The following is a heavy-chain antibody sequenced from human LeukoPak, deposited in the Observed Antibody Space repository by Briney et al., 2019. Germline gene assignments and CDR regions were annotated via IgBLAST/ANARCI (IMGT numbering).Heavy chain of an antibody. CDR2: ISGSGGST. V-gene: IGHV3-23*01. CDR3: ARGGRYYDSSGTGWFDP. J-gene: IGHJ5*02. Sequence: PGGSLRLSCAASGFTFSSYAMSWVRQAPGKGLEWVSAISGSGGSTYYTDSVKGRFTISRDNSKNTLYLQMNSLRAEDTALYYCARGGRYYDSSGTGWFDPWGQGTLVTVSS. CDR1: GFTFSSYA. D-gene: IGHD3-22*01.